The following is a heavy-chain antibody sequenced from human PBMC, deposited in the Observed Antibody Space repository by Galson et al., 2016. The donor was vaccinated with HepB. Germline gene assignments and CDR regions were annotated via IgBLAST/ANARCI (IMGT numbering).Heavy chain of an antibody. Sequence: SVKVSCKASGYTFTSYDINWVRQATGQGLEWMGWMNPNSGNTGYAQKFQGRFTMTSNTSVNTAYMELSSLRSEDTAVYYCARGYYYAPHDTSHDTFDIWGQGTMVTVSS. D-gene: IGHD3-10*01. CDR2: MNPNSGNT. V-gene: IGHV1-8*01. CDR1: GYTFTSYD. J-gene: IGHJ3*02. CDR3: ARGYYYAPHDTSHDTFDI.